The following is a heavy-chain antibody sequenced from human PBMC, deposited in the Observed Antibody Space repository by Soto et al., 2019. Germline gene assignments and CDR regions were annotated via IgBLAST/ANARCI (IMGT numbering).Heavy chain of an antibody. J-gene: IGHJ6*02. Sequence: QVQLVESGGGVVQPGRSLRLSCAASGFTFSTYGIHWVRQAPGKGLEWVAVIWYEGSTKYYADSVKGRFTISRDNSKNTLYLQMNSVRADDTAVYYCARMITSVWGSQRNYYYYAMDVWGQGTTVTVSS. CDR3: ARMITSVWGSQRNYYYYAMDV. CDR1: GFTFSTYG. V-gene: IGHV3-33*01. CDR2: IWYEGSTK. D-gene: IGHD3-16*01.